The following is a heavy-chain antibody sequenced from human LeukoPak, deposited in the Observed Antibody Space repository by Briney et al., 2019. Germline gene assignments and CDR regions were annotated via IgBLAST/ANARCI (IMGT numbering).Heavy chain of an antibody. CDR1: GGSISSYY. J-gene: IGHJ5*02. D-gene: IGHD6-19*01. V-gene: IGHV4-59*01. CDR3: ARSSSAGRRWFDP. Sequence: SETLSLTCTVSGGSISSYYWSWIRQPPGKGLEWIGYIYYSGSTNYNPSLKSRVTISVDMSKNQFSLKLSSVTAADTAVYYCARSSSAGRRWFDPWGQGTLVTVSS. CDR2: IYYSGST.